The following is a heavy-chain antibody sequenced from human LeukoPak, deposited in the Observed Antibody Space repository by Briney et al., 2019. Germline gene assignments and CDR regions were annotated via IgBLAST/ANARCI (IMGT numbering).Heavy chain of an antibody. Sequence: AASVKVSCKASGYTFTSYGISWVRQAPGQGLEWKGWISAYNGNTNYAQKLQGRVTMTTDTSTSTAYMELRSLGSDDTAVYYCARGGGSYYPRYFDYWGQGTLVTVSS. V-gene: IGHV1-18*01. CDR1: GYTFTSYG. J-gene: IGHJ4*02. D-gene: IGHD1-26*01. CDR3: ARGGGSYYPRYFDY. CDR2: ISAYNGNT.